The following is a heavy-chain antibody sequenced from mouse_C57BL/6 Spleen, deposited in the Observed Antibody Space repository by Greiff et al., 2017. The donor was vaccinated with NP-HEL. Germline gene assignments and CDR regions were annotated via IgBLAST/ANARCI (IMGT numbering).Heavy chain of an antibody. V-gene: IGHV1-72*01. Sequence: QVQLQQSGAELVKPGASVKLSCKASGYNFTSYCMHWVKQRPGRGLEWIGRIDPNSGGTKYNEKFKGKATLTADKPSSTAYLQLSSLTSEDSAVSDCARHGGGSHGYFDDWGKGTTVTVSS. CDR2: IDPNSGGT. CDR1: GYNFTSYC. D-gene: IGHD1-1*02. CDR3: ARHGGGSHGYFDD. J-gene: IGHJ1*03.